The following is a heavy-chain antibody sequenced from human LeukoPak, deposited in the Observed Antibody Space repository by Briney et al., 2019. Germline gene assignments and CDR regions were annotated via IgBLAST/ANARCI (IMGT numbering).Heavy chain of an antibody. Sequence: GASVKVSCKASGYTFTGYYMHWVRQAPGQGLEWMGWINTNTGNPTYAQGFTGRFVFSLDTSVSTAYLQISSLKAEDTAVYYCARGFPVIGVYTIDYWGQGTLVTVSS. CDR2: INTNTGNP. J-gene: IGHJ4*02. V-gene: IGHV7-4-1*02. CDR3: ARGFPVIGVYTIDY. D-gene: IGHD2/OR15-2a*01. CDR1: GYTFTGYY.